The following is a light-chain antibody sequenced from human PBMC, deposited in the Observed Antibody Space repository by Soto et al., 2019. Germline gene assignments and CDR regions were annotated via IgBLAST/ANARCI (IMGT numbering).Light chain of an antibody. CDR3: QQRSNWPLT. V-gene: IGKV3-11*01. J-gene: IGKJ3*01. CDR2: DAS. Sequence: EIVLTQSPGTLSLSPGESATLSCRASKGIGRYLAWFQQKPGKAPRLLIYDASARATGIPARFSGSGSGTDFTLTISSLEPEDFAVYYCQQRSNWPLTFGPGTKLEIK. CDR1: KGIGRY.